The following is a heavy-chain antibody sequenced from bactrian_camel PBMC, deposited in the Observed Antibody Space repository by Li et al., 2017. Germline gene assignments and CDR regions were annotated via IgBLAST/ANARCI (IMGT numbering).Heavy chain of an antibody. CDR2: IDHDGST. J-gene: IGHJ4*01. D-gene: IGHD5*01. CDR1: GFTFSTAV. Sequence: VQLVESGGGLVQPGGSLRLSCAASGFTFSTAVMSWVRQAPGKGLEWVSGIDHDGSTEYADSVKGRFTISRDNAKNTASLQLNDLKIEDMARYYCTKVIPSTGWTSNYWGQGTQVTVS. CDR3: TKVIPSTGWTSNY. V-gene: IGHV3S10*01.